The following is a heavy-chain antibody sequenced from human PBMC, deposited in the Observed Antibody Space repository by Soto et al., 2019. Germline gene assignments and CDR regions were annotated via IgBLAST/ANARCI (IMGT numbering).Heavy chain of an antibody. J-gene: IGHJ6*02. CDR3: ARVGGRNYDISGGMDV. CDR1: GFTFSSYS. CDR2: ISSSSSYI. D-gene: IGHD3-9*01. V-gene: IGHV3-21*01. Sequence: EVQLVESGGGLVKPGGSLRLSCAASGFTFSSYSMNWVRQAPGKGLEWVSSISSSSSYIYYAGSVKGRFTISRDNAKNSLYLQMNSLRAEDTAVYYCARVGGRNYDISGGMDVWGQGTTVTVSS.